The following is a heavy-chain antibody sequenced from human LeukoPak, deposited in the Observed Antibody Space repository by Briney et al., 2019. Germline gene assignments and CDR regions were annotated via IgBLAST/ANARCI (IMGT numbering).Heavy chain of an antibody. V-gene: IGHV3-21*01. J-gene: IGHJ6*04. D-gene: IGHD5-12*01. CDR2: ISSSSSYI. CDR3: ARGLRNSGYETPYYYYGMDV. CDR1: GFTFSSYS. Sequence: GGSLRLSCAASGFTFSSYSMNWVRQAPGKGLEWVSSISSSSSYIYYADLVKGRFTISRDNAKNSLYLQMNSLRAEDTAVYYCARGLRNSGYETPYYYYGMDVWGKGTTVTVSS.